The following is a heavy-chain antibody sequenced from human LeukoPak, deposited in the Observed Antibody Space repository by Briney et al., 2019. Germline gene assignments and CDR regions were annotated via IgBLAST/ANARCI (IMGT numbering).Heavy chain of an antibody. Sequence: GGSLRLSCAASGFTIASYAMSWVRQAPGEGLEWVSIISANIDNTYYPDSVKGRFTISRENAKSSLYLQMNSLRVGDTAVYYCVRAPPGTGWLIDHWGQGTLVAVSS. D-gene: IGHD6-19*01. CDR1: GFTIASYA. CDR3: VRAPPGTGWLIDH. V-gene: IGHV3-23*01. CDR2: ISANIDNT. J-gene: IGHJ4*02.